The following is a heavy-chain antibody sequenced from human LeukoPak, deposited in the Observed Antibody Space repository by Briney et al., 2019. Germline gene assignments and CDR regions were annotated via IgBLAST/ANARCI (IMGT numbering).Heavy chain of an antibody. V-gene: IGHV1-8*03. J-gene: IGHJ1*01. Sequence: ASVKVSCKASGYTFTSYDINWVRQATGQGLEWMGWMNPNSGNTGYAQKFQGRVTITRNTSISTAYMELSSLRSEDTAVCYCASVEQQLDPALYFQHWGQGTLVTVSS. D-gene: IGHD6-13*01. CDR1: GYTFTSYD. CDR3: ASVEQQLDPALYFQH. CDR2: MNPNSGNT.